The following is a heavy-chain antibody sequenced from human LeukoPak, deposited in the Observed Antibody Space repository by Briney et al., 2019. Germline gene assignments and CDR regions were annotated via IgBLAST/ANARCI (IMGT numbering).Heavy chain of an antibody. V-gene: IGHV3-23*01. CDR3: ARSNSYGYVRTMDV. CDR2: IGGSGGST. Sequence: PGGSLRLSCAASGFTFSSYAMSWVRQAPGKGLEWVSAIGGSGGSTYYADSVKGRFTISRDNSKNTLYLQMNSLRAEDTAVYYCARSNSYGYVRTMDVWGQGTTVTVSS. J-gene: IGHJ6*02. D-gene: IGHD5-18*01. CDR1: GFTFSSYA.